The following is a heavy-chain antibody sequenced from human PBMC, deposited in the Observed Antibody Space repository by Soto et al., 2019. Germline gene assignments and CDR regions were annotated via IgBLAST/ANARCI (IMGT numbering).Heavy chain of an antibody. V-gene: IGHV5-10-1*01. D-gene: IGHD3-3*01. Sequence: GESLKISCKGSGYSFTSYWISWVRQMPGKGLEWMGRIDPSDSYTNYSPSFQGHVTISADKSISTAYLQWSSLKASDTAMYYCARQTIFGVVIIPHYYYYGMDAWGQGTTVTVSS. J-gene: IGHJ6*02. CDR1: GYSFTSYW. CDR3: ARQTIFGVVIIPHYYYYGMDA. CDR2: IDPSDSYT.